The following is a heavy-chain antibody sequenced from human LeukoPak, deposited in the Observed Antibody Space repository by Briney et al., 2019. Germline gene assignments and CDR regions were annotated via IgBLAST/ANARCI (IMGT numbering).Heavy chain of an antibody. CDR1: GFTFETYW. D-gene: IGHD2-15*01. V-gene: IGHV3-23*01. J-gene: IGHJ3*02. CDR3: AKDGRIYEVVVAAIDAFDI. CDR2: ISGSGGST. Sequence: GGSLRLSCAASGFTFETYWMHWVRQAPGKGLEWVSAISGSGGSTYYADSVKGRFTISRDNSKNTLYLQMNSLRAEDTAVYYCAKDGRIYEVVVAAIDAFDIWGQGTMVTVSS.